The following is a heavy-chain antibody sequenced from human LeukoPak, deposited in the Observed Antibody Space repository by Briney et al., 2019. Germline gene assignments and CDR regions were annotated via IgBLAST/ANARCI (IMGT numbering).Heavy chain of an antibody. CDR2: ISGSGGST. CDR3: AKVTPNTISYYYDSSGYYYFDY. J-gene: IGHJ4*02. CDR1: GFTFSSYG. V-gene: IGHV3-23*01. D-gene: IGHD3-22*01. Sequence: GGSLRLSCAASGFTFSSYGMSWVRQAPGKGLEWVSAISGSGGSTYYADSVKGRFTISRDNSKNTLYLQMNSLRAEDTAVYYCAKVTPNTISYYYDSSGYYYFDYWGQGALVTVSS.